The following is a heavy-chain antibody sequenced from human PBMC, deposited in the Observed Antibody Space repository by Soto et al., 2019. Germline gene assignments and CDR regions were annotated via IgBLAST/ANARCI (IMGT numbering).Heavy chain of an antibody. CDR1: GFTFRTYG. V-gene: IGHV3-33*01. CDR3: ARDGTFGAKGGALDI. Sequence: QVQLVESGGGVVQPGRSLRLSCAASGFTFRTYGMHWVRQAPGKGLEWVAIFWYDGSNKYYAESVKGRFTISRDNSKNTLYLQMHSLRAEDTAVYYCARDGTFGAKGGALDIWGQGTMVTVSS. D-gene: IGHD3-16*01. CDR2: FWYDGSNK. J-gene: IGHJ3*02.